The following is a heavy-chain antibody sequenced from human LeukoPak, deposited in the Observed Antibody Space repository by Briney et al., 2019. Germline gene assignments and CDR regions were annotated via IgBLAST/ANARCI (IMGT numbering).Heavy chain of an antibody. J-gene: IGHJ1*01. D-gene: IGHD6-6*01. V-gene: IGHV1-69*01. CDR2: IIPIFGTA. Sequence: SVKVSCKASGGTFSSYAISWVRQAPGQGLEWMGGIIPIFGTANYARKFQGRVTITADESTSTAYMELSSLRSEDTAVYYCARDGRYSSSTVNFQHWGQGTLVTVSS. CDR1: GGTFSSYA. CDR3: ARDGRYSSSTVNFQH.